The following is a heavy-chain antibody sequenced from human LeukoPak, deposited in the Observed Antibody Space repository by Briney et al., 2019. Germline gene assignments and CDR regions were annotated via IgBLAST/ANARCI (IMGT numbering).Heavy chain of an antibody. CDR1: GGSISSGGYY. J-gene: IGHJ4*02. CDR3: ARGLPRYCSGGSCIYYFDY. Sequence: SETLSLTCTVSGGSISSGGYYWSWIRQHPGKGLEWIGYIYYSGSTYYNPSLKSRVTISVDTSKNQFSLKLSSVTAADTAVYYCARGLPRYCSGGSCIYYFDYWGQGTLVTVSS. CDR2: IYYSGST. V-gene: IGHV4-31*03. D-gene: IGHD2-15*01.